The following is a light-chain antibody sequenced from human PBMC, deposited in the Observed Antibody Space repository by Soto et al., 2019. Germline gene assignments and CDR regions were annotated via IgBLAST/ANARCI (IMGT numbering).Light chain of an antibody. J-gene: IGKJ2*01. Sequence: EIVLTQSPGTLSLSPGERATLSCRASQNVSSSYLAWYQQKPGQAPRLLIYGASSRATGIPDRFSGSGSGTDFTLTISRLEPEDFAVYYCQQCGSSLYTFGQGTKLEIK. CDR3: QQCGSSLYT. V-gene: IGKV3-20*01. CDR1: QNVSSSY. CDR2: GAS.